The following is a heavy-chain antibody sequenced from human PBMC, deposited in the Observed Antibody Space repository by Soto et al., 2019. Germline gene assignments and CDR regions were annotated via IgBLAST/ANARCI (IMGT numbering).Heavy chain of an antibody. D-gene: IGHD2-2*01. CDR3: ARRYCSSTSCYRKSYYYYMDV. Sequence: QVQLVQSGAEVKKPGASVKVSCKASGYTFTSYGINWVRQAPGQGLEWMGWISAYNGNTNYAQKLQGRVTMTTDTSTSTAYMELRSLRSDDTAVYYCARRYCSSTSCYRKSYYYYMDVWGKGTTVTVSS. J-gene: IGHJ6*03. V-gene: IGHV1-18*01. CDR2: ISAYNGNT. CDR1: GYTFTSYG.